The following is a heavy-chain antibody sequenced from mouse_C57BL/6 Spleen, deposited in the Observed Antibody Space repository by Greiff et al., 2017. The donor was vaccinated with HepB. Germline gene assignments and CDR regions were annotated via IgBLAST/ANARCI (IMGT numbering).Heavy chain of an antibody. CDR2: ISDGGSYT. D-gene: IGHD4-1*01. J-gene: IGHJ4*01. Sequence: EVQLVESGGGLVKPGGSLKLSCAASGFTFSSYAMSWVRQTPEKRLEWVATISDGGSYTYYPDNVKGRFTISRDNAKNNLYLQMSHLKSEDTAMYYCARDLTGFYAMDYWGQGTSVTVSS. CDR1: GFTFSSYA. CDR3: ARDLTGFYAMDY. V-gene: IGHV5-4*01.